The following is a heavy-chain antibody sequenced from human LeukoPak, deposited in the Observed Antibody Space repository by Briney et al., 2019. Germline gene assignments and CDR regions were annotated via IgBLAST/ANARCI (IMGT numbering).Heavy chain of an antibody. CDR1: GFTSTIAW. CDR3: AKDAVDDYVWGSYRYYYYGMDV. V-gene: IGHV3-23*01. J-gene: IGHJ6*02. Sequence: GGSLRLSSAPSGFTSTIAWMSSGREAPGEGLEWVSAISGSGGSTYYAHSVKGRFTISRDNSKNTLYLQMNSMRAEDTAVYYCAKDAVDDYVWGSYRYYYYGMDVWGQGTTVTVSS. CDR2: ISGSGGST. D-gene: IGHD3-16*02.